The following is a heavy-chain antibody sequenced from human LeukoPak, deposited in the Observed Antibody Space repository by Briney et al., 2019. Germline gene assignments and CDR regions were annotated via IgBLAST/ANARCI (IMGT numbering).Heavy chain of an antibody. CDR1: GFTFSSYA. CDR2: ISYDGTNK. V-gene: IGHV3-30-3*01. CDR3: AREDSSSWSTGSFDY. J-gene: IGHJ4*02. Sequence: GGSLRLSCAASGFTFSSYAMHWVRQAPGKGLEWVAVISYDGTNKYYADSVKGRFTISRDNSKNTLYLQMNSLRAADTAVYYCAREDSSSWSTGSFDYWGQGTLVTVSS. D-gene: IGHD6-13*01.